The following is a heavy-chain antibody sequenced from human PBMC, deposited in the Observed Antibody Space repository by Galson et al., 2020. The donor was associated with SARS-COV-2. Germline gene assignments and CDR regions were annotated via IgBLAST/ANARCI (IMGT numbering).Heavy chain of an antibody. J-gene: IGHJ6*03. CDR3: AREGTYYDILTGYIIRQTRTYYYYYMDV. CDR1: GFTFSSYA. V-gene: IGHV3-30*04. CDR2: ISYDGSNK. Sequence: QLGESLKISCAASGFTFSSYAMHWVRQAPGKGLEWVAVISYDGSNKYYADSVKGRFTISRDNSKNTLYLQMNSLRAEDTAVYYCAREGTYYDILTGYIIRQTRTYYYYYMDVWGKGTTVTVSS. D-gene: IGHD3-9*01.